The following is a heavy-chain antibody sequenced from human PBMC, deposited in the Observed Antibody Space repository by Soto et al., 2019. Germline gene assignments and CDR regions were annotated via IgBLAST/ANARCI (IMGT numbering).Heavy chain of an antibody. J-gene: IGHJ4*02. Sequence: QGQLVQSGAEVKKPGSSVKVSCKASGGTFSSDAISWVRQAPGQGREWMGGIIPLFGTSNYAQKFQGRVTITADESTSTAYMELTILRSEDTAVYYCARDLSGAGGVFDYWGQGTLVTVSS. D-gene: IGHD3-10*01. CDR1: GGTFSSDA. CDR2: IIPLFGTS. CDR3: ARDLSGAGGVFDY. V-gene: IGHV1-69*12.